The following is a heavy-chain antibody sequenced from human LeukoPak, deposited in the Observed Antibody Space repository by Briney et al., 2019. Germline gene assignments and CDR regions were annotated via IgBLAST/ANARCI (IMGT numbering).Heavy chain of an antibody. CDR1: GGSFSGYY. J-gene: IGHJ5*02. CDR2: INHSGST. D-gene: IGHD5-18*01. V-gene: IGHV4-34*01. Sequence: SETLSLTCAVYGGSFSGYYWSWIRQPPGKGLEWIGEINHSGSTNYNPSLKSRVTISVDKSKNQFSLKLSSVTAADTAVYYCARGYSYGYYNWFDPWGQGTLVTVSS. CDR3: ARGYSYGYYNWFDP.